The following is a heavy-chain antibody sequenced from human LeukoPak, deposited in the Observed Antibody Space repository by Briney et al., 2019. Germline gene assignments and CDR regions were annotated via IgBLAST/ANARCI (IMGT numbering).Heavy chain of an antibody. J-gene: IGHJ6*03. D-gene: IGHD3-9*01. CDR3: ARAGAGALTNYYYYMDV. CDR1: GCTFSSYA. V-gene: IGHV1-69*05. Sequence: EASVKVSCKSSGCTFSSYAISWVRQASGQGLEWMGGIIPIFCTANYAQKFQGRVTITTDESTSTAYMELSSLRSEDTAVYYYARAGAGALTNYYYYMDVWGKGTTVTDSS. CDR2: IIPIFCTA.